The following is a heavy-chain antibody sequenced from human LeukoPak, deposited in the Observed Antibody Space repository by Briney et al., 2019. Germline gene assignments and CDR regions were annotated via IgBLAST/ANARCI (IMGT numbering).Heavy chain of an antibody. CDR1: GFSLRTSGVG. CDR3: AHGRWEFDY. V-gene: IGHV2-5*02. D-gene: IGHD1-26*01. J-gene: IGHJ4*02. CDR2: IYWDDDK. Sequence: SGPTLVKPTQNLTLTCIFSGFSLRTSGVGVGWIRQPPGKALEWLALIYWDDDKRYSPSLKSRLTITKDTSKNQVVLTMTNMDPVDTATYYFAHGRWEFDYWGQGTLVTVSS.